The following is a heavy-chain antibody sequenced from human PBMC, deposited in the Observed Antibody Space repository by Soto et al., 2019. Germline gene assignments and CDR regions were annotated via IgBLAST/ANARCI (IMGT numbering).Heavy chain of an antibody. CDR1: GFTFSSYA. Sequence: GGSLRLSCAASGFTFSSYAMSWVRQAPGKGLQWVSAISGSGGTPYYADSVKGRFTISRDNSKNTLSLQMNTLRAEDTAVYYCAKTIAARQYYYYYGMDVWGQGTTVTVSS. CDR2: ISGSGGTP. V-gene: IGHV3-23*01. CDR3: AKTIAARQYYYYYGMDV. J-gene: IGHJ6*02. D-gene: IGHD6-6*01.